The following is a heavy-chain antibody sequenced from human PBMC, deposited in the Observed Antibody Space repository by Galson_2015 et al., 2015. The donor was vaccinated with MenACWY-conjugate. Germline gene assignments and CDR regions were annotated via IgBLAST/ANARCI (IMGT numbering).Heavy chain of an antibody. CDR2: VNAAYGKT. CDR1: GYTFTDYG. V-gene: IGHV1-3*01. J-gene: IGHJ4*02. D-gene: IGHD5-12*01. CDR3: GRAGYTGQEMRPLDH. Sequence: SVKVSCKASGYTFTDYGIHWVRQAPGQRLEWMGWVNAAYGKTKYLEKLQGRVTISRDTSATTAYMELSSLTSEDTALYYCGRAGYTGQEMRPLDHWGQGTLVTVSS.